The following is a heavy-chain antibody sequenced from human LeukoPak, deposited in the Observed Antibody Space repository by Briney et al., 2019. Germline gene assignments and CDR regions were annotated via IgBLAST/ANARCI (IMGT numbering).Heavy chain of an antibody. CDR2: ISLRGGDP. Sequence: GGSLRLSCSASGFTFSNYAMSWVRQAPGKGLEWVSSISLRGGDPNYADSVKGRFTISRDNSKNTLYLQMNRLRAEDTAIYYCAKDRNGNCSGGSCFPPAFDYWGQGTLVTVSS. D-gene: IGHD2-15*01. CDR1: GFTFSNYA. J-gene: IGHJ4*02. V-gene: IGHV3-23*01. CDR3: AKDRNGNCSGGSCFPPAFDY.